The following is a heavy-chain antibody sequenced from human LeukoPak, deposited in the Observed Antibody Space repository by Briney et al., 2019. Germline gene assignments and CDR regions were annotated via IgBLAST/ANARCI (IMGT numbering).Heavy chain of an antibody. CDR2: IYHSGST. V-gene: IGHV4-4*02. CDR1: GGSISSSNW. J-gene: IGHJ3*02. CDR3: ASATLHAFDI. Sequence: NSSETLSLTCAVSGGSISSSNWWSWVRQPPGKGLEWIGEIYHSGSTNYNPSLKSRVTISVDKSKNQLSLKLSSVTAVDTAVYYCASATLHAFDIWGQGTMVTVSS.